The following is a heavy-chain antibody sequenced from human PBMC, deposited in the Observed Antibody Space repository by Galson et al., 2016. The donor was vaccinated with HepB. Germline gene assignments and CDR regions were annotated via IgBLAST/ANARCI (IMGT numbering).Heavy chain of an antibody. V-gene: IGHV3-30*18. D-gene: IGHD2-2*01. CDR2: VSYDGEDK. CDR3: VKQGPAALHSHFDF. Sequence: SLRLSCAASGFTFSIYAMSWVRQAPGKGLEWVTSVSYDGEDKNYADSVKGRFSISRDNSKNTVSLQMSSLRGEDTAVYYCVKQGPAALHSHFDFWGQGTLVTVSS. CDR1: GFTFSIYA. J-gene: IGHJ4*02.